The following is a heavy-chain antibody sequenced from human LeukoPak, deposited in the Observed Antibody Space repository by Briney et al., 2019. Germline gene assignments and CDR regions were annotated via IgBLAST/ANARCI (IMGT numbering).Heavy chain of an antibody. J-gene: IGHJ3*02. CDR2: IYSGGST. V-gene: IGHV3-66*01. CDR1: GFTFSSYA. CDR3: AREGANAFDI. Sequence: PGGSLRLSCAASGFTFSSYAMSWVRQAPGKGLEWDSVIYSGGSTYYADSVKGRFTISRDNSKNTLYLQMNSLRAEDTAVYYCAREGANAFDIWGQGTMVTVSS. D-gene: IGHD3-16*01.